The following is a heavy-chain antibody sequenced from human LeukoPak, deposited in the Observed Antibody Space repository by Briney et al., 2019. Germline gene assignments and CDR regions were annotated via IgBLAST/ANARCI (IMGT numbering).Heavy chain of an antibody. CDR3: ARDSGYYDFWSGYYNQYYYMDV. V-gene: IGHV4-34*01. J-gene: IGHJ6*03. CDR1: GGSFSGYY. CDR2: INHSGST. D-gene: IGHD3-3*01. Sequence: PSETLSLTCAVYGGSFSGYYWSWIRQPPGKGLEWIGEINHSGSTNYNPSLKSRVTISVDTSKNQFSLKLSSVTAADTAVYYCARDSGYYDFWSGYYNQYYYMDVWGKGTTVTVSS.